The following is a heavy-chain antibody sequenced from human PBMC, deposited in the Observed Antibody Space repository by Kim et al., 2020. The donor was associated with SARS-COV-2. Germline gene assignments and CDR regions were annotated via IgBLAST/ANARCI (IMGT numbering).Heavy chain of an antibody. J-gene: IGHJ6*03. Sequence: ASVKVSCKASGYTFTSYDINWVRQATGQGLEWMGWMNPNSGNTGYAQKFQGRVTMTRNTSISTAYMELSSLRSEDTAVYYCARGFRAAAGPFYYYYCMDVWGKGTTVTVS. CDR1: GYTFTSYD. V-gene: IGHV1-8*01. D-gene: IGHD6-13*01. CDR2: MNPNSGNT. CDR3: ARGFRAAAGPFYYYYCMDV.